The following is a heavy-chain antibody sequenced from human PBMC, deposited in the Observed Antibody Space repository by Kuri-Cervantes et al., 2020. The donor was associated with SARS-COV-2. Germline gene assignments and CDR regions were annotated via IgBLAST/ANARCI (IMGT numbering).Heavy chain of an antibody. J-gene: IGHJ6*02. CDR1: GFTFSSYE. CDR2: ISSSGSTI. CDR3: ARGQSYDFWSGYYALWYYYYVIDF. V-gene: IGHV3-48*03. Sequence: GESLKISCAASGFTFSSYEMNWVRQAPGKGLEWVSYISSSGSTIYYADSVKGRFTISRDNAQNSLYPQMNSLRAEDTAVYYCARGQSYDFWSGYYALWYYYYVIDFWGQGTTVTVSS. D-gene: IGHD3-3*01.